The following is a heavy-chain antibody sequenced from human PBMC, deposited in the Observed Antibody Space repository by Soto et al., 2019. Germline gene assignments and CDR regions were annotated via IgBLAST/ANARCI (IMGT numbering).Heavy chain of an antibody. CDR1: GFTFSSYA. Sequence: PGGSLRLSCAASGFTFSSYAMHWVRQAPGKGLEWVAVISYDGSNKYYADSVKGRFTISRDNSKNTLYLQMNSLRAEDTAVYYCARDYYDSSSQYYYYGMDVWGQGTTVTVSS. CDR2: ISYDGSNK. J-gene: IGHJ6*02. V-gene: IGHV3-30-3*01. D-gene: IGHD6-6*01. CDR3: ARDYYDSSSQYYYYGMDV.